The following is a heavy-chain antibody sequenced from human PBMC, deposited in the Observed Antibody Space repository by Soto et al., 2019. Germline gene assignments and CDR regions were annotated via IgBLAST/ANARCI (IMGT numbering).Heavy chain of an antibody. D-gene: IGHD5-12*01. V-gene: IGHV1-18*01. CDR3: ARDQTKWLTDAFDI. CDR1: GYTFISYG. J-gene: IGHJ3*02. Sequence: HVRLVQSGAEVKKPGASLKVSCKASGYTFISYGVSWVRQAPGQGLEWLGWISPYNGNTNYAQTFQGRITMTTDTSTSTVYMDLRSLRTADTAVYYCARDQTKWLTDAFDIWGQGTMVVVSS. CDR2: ISPYNGNT.